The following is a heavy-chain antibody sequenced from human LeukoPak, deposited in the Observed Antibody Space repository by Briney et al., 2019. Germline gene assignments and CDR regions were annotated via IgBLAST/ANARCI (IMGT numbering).Heavy chain of an antibody. CDR2: ISSSSSTI. CDR1: GFTFSSYS. V-gene: IGHV3-48*04. CDR3: ARDPRYCGGDCYPTYFDY. Sequence: GGSLRLSCAASGFTFSSYSMNWVRQAPGKGLEWVSYISSSSSTIYNADSVKGRFTISRDNAKKSLYLQMNSLRAEDTAVYYCARDPRYCGGDCYPTYFDYWGQGTLVTVSS. J-gene: IGHJ4*02. D-gene: IGHD2-21*02.